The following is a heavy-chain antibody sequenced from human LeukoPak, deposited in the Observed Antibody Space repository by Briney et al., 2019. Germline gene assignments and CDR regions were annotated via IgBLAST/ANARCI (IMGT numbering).Heavy chain of an antibody. Sequence: SETLSPTCSVSGGSISSSNYYWGWIRQPPGKGLEWIGSIYYSGSTYYSPSLQSRVTISVDRSKNQFSLKLSSVTAADTAVHYCARQGSLGWRIDAFDIWGQGSLVTVSS. CDR3: ARQGSLGWRIDAFDI. V-gene: IGHV4-39*01. D-gene: IGHD6-19*01. CDR1: GGSISSSNYY. CDR2: IYYSGST. J-gene: IGHJ3*02.